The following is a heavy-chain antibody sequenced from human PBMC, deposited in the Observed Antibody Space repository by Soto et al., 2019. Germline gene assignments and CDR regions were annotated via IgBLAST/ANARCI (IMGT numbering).Heavy chain of an antibody. V-gene: IGHV3-30*18. D-gene: IGHD3-22*01. CDR3: AKDVRFYYETEYYYYYYGMDV. J-gene: IGHJ6*02. CDR2: ISYDGSNK. Sequence: SLRLSCASSGFTFSSYGMHWVRQAPGKWLEWVAVISYDGSNKYYADYVKGRLTISRDNSKNTLYLQMNRLRDEDTAVYYCAKDVRFYYETEYYYYYYGMDVWGQGTTVTVSS. CDR1: GFTFSSYG.